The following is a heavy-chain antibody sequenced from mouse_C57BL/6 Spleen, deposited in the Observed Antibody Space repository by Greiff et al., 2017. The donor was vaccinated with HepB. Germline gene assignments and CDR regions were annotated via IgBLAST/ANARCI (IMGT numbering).Heavy chain of an antibody. D-gene: IGHD1-1*01. V-gene: IGHV1-80*01. CDR2: IYPGDGDT. Sequence: QVQLQQSGAELVKPGASVKISCKASGYAFSSYWMNWVKQRPGKGLEWIGQIYPGDGDTNYNGKFKGKATLTADKSSSTAYMQLSSLTSEDSAVYFCARGGDYYGSPAWFAYWGQGTLVTVSA. J-gene: IGHJ3*01. CDR3: ARGGDYYGSPAWFAY. CDR1: GYAFSSYW.